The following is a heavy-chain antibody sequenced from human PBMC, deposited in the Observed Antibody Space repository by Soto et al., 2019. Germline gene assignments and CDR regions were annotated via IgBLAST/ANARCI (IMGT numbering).Heavy chain of an antibody. V-gene: IGHV1-69*01. Sequence: QVQLVQSGAEVKKPGSSVKVSCKASGGTFSSYAISWVQQAPGQGLEWMGGIIPIFGTANYAQKFQGRVTITADESTSTAYMELSSLRSEDTAVYYCARAESKWPVVPPRDWGQGTLVTVSS. J-gene: IGHJ4*02. CDR1: GGTFSSYA. D-gene: IGHD6-19*01. CDR2: IIPIFGTA. CDR3: ARAESKWPVVPPRD.